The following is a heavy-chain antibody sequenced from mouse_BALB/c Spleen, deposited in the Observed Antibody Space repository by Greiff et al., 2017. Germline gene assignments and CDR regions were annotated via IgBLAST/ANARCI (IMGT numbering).Heavy chain of an antibody. CDR2: IDPETGGT. V-gene: IGHV1-15*01. CDR3: TRSYYRYGAWFAY. CDR1: GYTFTDYE. D-gene: IGHD2-14*01. Sequence: QVQLQQSGAELVRPGASVTLSCKASGYTFTDYEMHWVKQTPVHGLEWIGAIDPETGGTAYNQKFKGKATLTADKSSSTAYMELRSLTSEDSAVYYCTRSYYRYGAWFAYWGQGTLVTV. J-gene: IGHJ3*01.